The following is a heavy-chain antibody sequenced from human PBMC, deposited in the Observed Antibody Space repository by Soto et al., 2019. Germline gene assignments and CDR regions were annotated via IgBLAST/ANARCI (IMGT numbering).Heavy chain of an antibody. CDR1: GYSISSGYY. V-gene: IGHV4-38-2*02. Sequence: SETLSLTCAVSGYSISSGYYWGWIRQPPGKGLEWIGSIYSSGRTNYNPSLKSRVTISADTSKNQFSLKLSSLTAADTAVYYCARDVSPVVFDIWGQGAMVTVS. CDR2: IYSSGRT. D-gene: IGHD3-16*02. CDR3: ARDVSPVVFDI. J-gene: IGHJ3*02.